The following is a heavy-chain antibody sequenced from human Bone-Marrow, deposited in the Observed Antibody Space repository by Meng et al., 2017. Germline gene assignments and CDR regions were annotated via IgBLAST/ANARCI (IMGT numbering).Heavy chain of an antibody. CDR1: GASISSSNW. CDR2: IYHSGST. D-gene: IGHD6-19*01. V-gene: IGHV4-4*03. J-gene: IGHJ4*02. Sequence: QWHVQEPGQGPSKPPGTSSSPCAVSGASISSSNWWSWVRQPPGKGLEWIGEIYHSGSTNYNPSLKSRVTISVDKSKNRFSLKLSSVTAADTAVYYCAIEYSSGIDYWGQGTLVTVSS. CDR3: AIEYSSGIDY.